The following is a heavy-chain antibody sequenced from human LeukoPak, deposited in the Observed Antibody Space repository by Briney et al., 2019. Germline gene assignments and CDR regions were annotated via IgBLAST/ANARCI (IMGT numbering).Heavy chain of an antibody. Sequence: PVGSLRLSPAASRFTLTTYALSWVRQAPGQGLEWVSAISPGGDRTYYADSVKGRFAISRDNSKNTLYLQMHRMIFEGTAVYYCAKWVIAVPGGEGTRVSVSS. CDR1: RFTLTTYA. D-gene: IGHD2-21*01. V-gene: IGHV3-23*01. J-gene: IGHJ5*02. CDR2: ISPGGDRT. CDR3: AKWVIAVP.